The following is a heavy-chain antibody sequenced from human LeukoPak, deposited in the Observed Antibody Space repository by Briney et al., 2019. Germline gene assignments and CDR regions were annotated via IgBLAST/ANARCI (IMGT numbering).Heavy chain of an antibody. J-gene: IGHJ5*02. CDR2: ISYIGST. CDR3: ARLPGRWSGSYFP. D-gene: IGHD1-26*01. V-gene: IGHV4-59*08. CDR1: GDSFSSHY. Sequence: PSETLSLTCVVSGDSFSSHYWTWIRQSPGKGLEWIGYISYIGSTNYNPSLKSRVTISVDTSKNQFSLKLSSVTAADTAVYYCARLPGRWSGSYFPWGQGTLVTVSS.